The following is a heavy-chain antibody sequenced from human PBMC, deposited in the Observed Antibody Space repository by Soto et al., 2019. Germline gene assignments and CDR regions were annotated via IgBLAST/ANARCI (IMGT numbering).Heavy chain of an antibody. CDR1: GGFISSGGYY. D-gene: IGHD6-13*01. V-gene: IGHV4-31*03. CDR2: IYYRGTT. Sequence: QVQLQESGPGLVKPSQTLSLTCTVSGGFISSGGYYWNWIRQHPGKGLEYIGHIYYRGTTYYNPSLRSRLNISVDTSKNQFSLNLSSVTAADTAVYYCARSIAAVGDDWFDPWGQGTLVTVSS. J-gene: IGHJ5*02. CDR3: ARSIAAVGDDWFDP.